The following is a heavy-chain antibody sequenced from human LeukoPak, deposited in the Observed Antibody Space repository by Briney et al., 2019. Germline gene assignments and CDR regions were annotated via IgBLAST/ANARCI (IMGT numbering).Heavy chain of an antibody. V-gene: IGHV3-7*01. J-gene: IGHJ6*02. Sequence: GGSLRLSCAASGFTFSSYWMSWVRQAPGKGLEWVANIKQDGSEKYYVDSVKGRFTTSRDNAKNSLYLQMNSLRAEDTAVYYCAREGGQQLVTRASGSYYYYYGMDVWGQGTTVTVSS. CDR2: IKQDGSEK. CDR1: GFTFSSYW. CDR3: AREGGQQLVTRASGSYYYYYGMDV. D-gene: IGHD6-13*01.